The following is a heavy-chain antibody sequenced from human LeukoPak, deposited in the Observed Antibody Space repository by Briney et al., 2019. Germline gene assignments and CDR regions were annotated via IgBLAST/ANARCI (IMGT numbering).Heavy chain of an antibody. CDR2: IGSSSSPI. J-gene: IGHJ4*02. D-gene: IGHD6-13*01. CDR1: GFTFSNYE. CDR3: AREISGILGFDY. V-gene: IGHV3-48*02. Sequence: GGSLRLSCAASGFTFSNYEMNWVRRAPGKGLEWVSYIGSSSSPIYYSDSVKGRFTISRDNAKNSLFLEMNSLRDEDTAVYYCAREISGILGFDYWGRGTLVTVSS.